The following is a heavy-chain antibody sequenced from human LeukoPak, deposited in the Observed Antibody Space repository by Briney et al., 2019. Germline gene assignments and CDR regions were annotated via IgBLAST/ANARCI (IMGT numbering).Heavy chain of an antibody. Sequence: GGSLRLSCAASGFTFSSYAMSWVRLAPGKGLEWVSAIGGSGGSTYYADSVKGRFTISRDNSKNTLYLQTNSLRAEDTAVYYCAKDLPYYYDSSGSIYWGQGTLVTVSS. CDR3: AKDLPYYYDSSGSIY. CDR1: GFTFSSYA. V-gene: IGHV3-23*01. D-gene: IGHD3-22*01. CDR2: IGGSGGST. J-gene: IGHJ4*02.